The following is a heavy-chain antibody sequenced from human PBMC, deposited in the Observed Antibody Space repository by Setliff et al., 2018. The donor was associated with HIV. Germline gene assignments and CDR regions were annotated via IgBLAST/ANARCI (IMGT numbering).Heavy chain of an antibody. CDR2: INPSSGGT. J-gene: IGHJ6*03. CDR1: GYTFTAYY. Sequence: ASVKVSCKASGYTFTAYYLHWVRQAPGQGLEWMGWINPSSGGTKFPQKFQGRVTITTDESTSTAYMELRSLRSDDTAVYYCARLSIPAYYYMDVWGKGTTVTVSS. V-gene: IGHV1-2*02. D-gene: IGHD2-21*01. CDR3: ARLSIPAYYYMDV.